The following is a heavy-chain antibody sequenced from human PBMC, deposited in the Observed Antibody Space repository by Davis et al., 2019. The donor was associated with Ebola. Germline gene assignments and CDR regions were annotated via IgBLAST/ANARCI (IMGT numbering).Heavy chain of an antibody. J-gene: IGHJ4*02. D-gene: IGHD3-10*01. CDR2: ISGSGGTT. Sequence: GESLKISCADSVITFSSYAMTWVRQAPGKGLEWVSAISGSGGTTYYAGSVKGRFTVSRDNSKKTMYLQMNSLRAEDTAVYYCAKDRLPTMVRGVIHDYWGQGTLVTVSS. V-gene: IGHV3-23*01. CDR3: AKDRLPTMVRGVIHDY. CDR1: VITFSSYA.